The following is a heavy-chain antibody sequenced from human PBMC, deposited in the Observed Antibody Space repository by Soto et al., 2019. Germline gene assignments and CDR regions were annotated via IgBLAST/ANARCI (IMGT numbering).Heavy chain of an antibody. D-gene: IGHD2-21*01. J-gene: IGHJ3*02. Sequence: GGSLRLSCAASGFTFSSYGMNWVRQAPGKGLEWVSYISSSSSTIYYADSVKGRFTISRDNAKNSLYLQMNSLRAEDTAVYYCARDRIRLKGPIAYAFDIWGQGTIVTVSS. CDR2: ISSSSSTI. V-gene: IGHV3-48*01. CDR3: ARDRIRLKGPIAYAFDI. CDR1: GFTFSSYG.